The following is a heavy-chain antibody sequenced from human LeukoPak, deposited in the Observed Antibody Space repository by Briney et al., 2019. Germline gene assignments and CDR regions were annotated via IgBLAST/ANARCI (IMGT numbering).Heavy chain of an antibody. CDR1: GFTFADYP. J-gene: IGHJ6*03. V-gene: IGHV3-49*04. CDR2: IRAKPYGATT. CDR3: ASGWRRKKGYYYHYYMDV. Sequence: TGGSLRLSCTTSGFTFADYPVTWVRQAPGKGLEWVAFIRAKPYGATTEYAASVKGRFIISRDDSKSIAYLQMNSLKTEDTAVYYCASGWRRKKGYYYHYYMDVWGKGTTVIVSS. D-gene: IGHD3-3*01.